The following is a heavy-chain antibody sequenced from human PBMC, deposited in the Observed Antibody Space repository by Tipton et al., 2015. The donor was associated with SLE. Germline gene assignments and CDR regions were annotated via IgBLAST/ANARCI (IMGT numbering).Heavy chain of an antibody. CDR1: GGSINTYY. Sequence: TLSLTCTVSGGSINTYYWSWIRQPPGKGLEWIGYIYYSGSTNYNPSLKSRVTISVDTSKNQFSLKLSSVTAADTAVYYCARGGDIVVVVADGGWFDPWGQGTLITVSS. J-gene: IGHJ5*02. D-gene: IGHD2-15*01. CDR3: ARGGDIVVVVADGGWFDP. V-gene: IGHV4-59*12. CDR2: IYYSGST.